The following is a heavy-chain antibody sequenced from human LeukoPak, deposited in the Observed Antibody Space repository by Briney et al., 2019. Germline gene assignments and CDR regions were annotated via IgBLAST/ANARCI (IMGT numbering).Heavy chain of an antibody. CDR2: IYYSGST. J-gene: IGHJ4*02. CDR1: GGSISSGDYY. Sequence: SQTLSLTCTVSGGSISSGDYYWTWIRQPPGKGLEWIGYIYYSGSTYYNPSLKSRATISVDTSKNQFSLKLSSVTAADTALYYCAKDPGAFPYFFDSWGQGTLVTVSS. CDR3: AKDPGAFPYFFDS. D-gene: IGHD2/OR15-2a*01. V-gene: IGHV4-30-4*08.